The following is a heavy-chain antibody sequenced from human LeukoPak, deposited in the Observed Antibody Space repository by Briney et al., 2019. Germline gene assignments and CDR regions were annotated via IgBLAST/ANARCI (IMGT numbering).Heavy chain of an antibody. V-gene: IGHV3-23*01. CDR3: AKEGSSGFYFFDY. CDR1: GFTFSSHA. Sequence: PGGTLRLLCASSGFTFSSHAMSWVRQPPGKGREEGSVKSCRCGNTHYADAVRGRFTISRGNSKNTLYLQMNSLRAEDKSVYYCAKEGSSGFYFFDYWGQGTLVTVSS. J-gene: IGHJ4*02. D-gene: IGHD3-22*01. CDR2: KSCRCGNT.